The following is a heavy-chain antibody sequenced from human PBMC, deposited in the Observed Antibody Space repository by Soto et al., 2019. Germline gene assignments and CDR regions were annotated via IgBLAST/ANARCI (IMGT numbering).Heavy chain of an antibody. V-gene: IGHV3-23*01. CDR3: AKDPFYVAARRHFDY. Sequence: EVQLLESGGGLVQPGGSLRLSCAASGFTFSSYAMSWVRQAPGKGLEWVSAIIGSGGSTYYADSVKGRFTISRDNSKNTLDLQMNSLRAEDTAVYYCAKDPFYVAARRHFDYWGQGTLVTVSS. CDR2: IIGSGGST. J-gene: IGHJ4*02. CDR1: GFTFSSYA. D-gene: IGHD6-6*01.